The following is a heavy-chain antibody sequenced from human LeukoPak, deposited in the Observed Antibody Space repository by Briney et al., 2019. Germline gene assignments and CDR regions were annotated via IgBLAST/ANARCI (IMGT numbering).Heavy chain of an antibody. CDR1: GGSFSVYF. J-gene: IGHJ4*02. CDR2: INHSGST. Sequence: SETLSLTAAVYGGSFSVYFWTWLRQPPGKGLEWIGEINHSGSTNYNPSLKSRVTISVDTSKNQFSLNLSSVTAADTAVYYCASCFSYLVKYFFDYWGQGTLVTVSS. CDR3: ASCFSYLVKYFFDY. V-gene: IGHV4-34*01. D-gene: IGHD2/OR15-2a*01.